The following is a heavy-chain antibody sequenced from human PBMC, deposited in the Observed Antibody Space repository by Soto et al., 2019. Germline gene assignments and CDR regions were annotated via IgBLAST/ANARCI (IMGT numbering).Heavy chain of an antibody. J-gene: IGHJ4*02. V-gene: IGHV4-31*03. CDR2: IYYSGCT. D-gene: IGHD4-17*01. CDR1: GGSISSGGYY. Sequence: TSETLSLTCTVSGGSISSGGYYWSWIRQHPGKGLEWIGYIYYSGCTYYNPSLKSRVTISVDTSKNQFSLKLSSVTAADTAVHYCARVTRLYYFDYWGQGTLVTVSS. CDR3: ARVTRLYYFDY.